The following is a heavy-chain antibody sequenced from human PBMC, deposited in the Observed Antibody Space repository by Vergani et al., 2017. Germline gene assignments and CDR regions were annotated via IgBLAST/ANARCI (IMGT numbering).Heavy chain of an antibody. CDR2: ISPGASTV. Sequence: LAESGGGSVKPGGSLRLSCAASGFKFSDHYMSWIRQAPGKGLEWVSHISPGASTVSYTDSVTGRFTVSRDNDNNSLTLDMTTLRGEDTAVYYCAKNPGIATTRHYYAMDVWGQETTVTVSS. D-gene: IGHD6-13*01. V-gene: IGHV3-11*04. J-gene: IGHJ6*02. CDR1: GFKFSDHY. CDR3: AKNPGIATTRHYYAMDV.